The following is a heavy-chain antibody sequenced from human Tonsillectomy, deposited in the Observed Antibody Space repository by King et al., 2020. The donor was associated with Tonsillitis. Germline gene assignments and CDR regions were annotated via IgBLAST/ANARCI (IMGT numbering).Heavy chain of an antibody. D-gene: IGHD6-6*01. V-gene: IGHV4-34*01. J-gene: IGHJ5*02. CDR1: GGSFSGYY. Sequence: VQLQQWGAGLLKPSETLSLTCAVYGGSFSGYYWSWIRQPPGKGLEWIGEINHSGSTNSNPSLKSRVTISVDTSKNQFSLKLSSVTAADTAVYYCATEYSSSRAHWFDPWGQGTLVTVSS. CDR3: ATEYSSSRAHWFDP. CDR2: INHSGST.